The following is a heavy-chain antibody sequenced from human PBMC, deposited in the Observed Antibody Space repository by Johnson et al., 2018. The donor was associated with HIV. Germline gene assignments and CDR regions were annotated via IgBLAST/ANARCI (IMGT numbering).Heavy chain of an antibody. J-gene: IGHJ3*02. CDR1: GFTFSDYY. V-gene: IGHV3-11*01. CDR2: ISSSGSTI. CDR3: AKDLVERSGISDDAFDI. D-gene: IGHD3-10*01. Sequence: QVQLVESGGGLVKPGGSLRLSCAASGFTFSDYYMSWIRQAPGKGLEWVSYISSSGSTIYYADSVKGRFTISRDNSKNTLYLQRNSRRAEDAAVYSCAKDLVERSGISDDAFDIWDQGTMVTVSS.